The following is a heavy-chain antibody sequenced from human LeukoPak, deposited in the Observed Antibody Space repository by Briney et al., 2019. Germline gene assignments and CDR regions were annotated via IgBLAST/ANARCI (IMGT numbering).Heavy chain of an antibody. D-gene: IGHD4-17*01. Sequence: SGPTLVKPTQTLTLTCTFSGFSLSTSGVGVGWIRQPPGKALEWLALIYWDDDKRYSPSLKSRLTITKDTSKNQVVLTMTNMDPVDTATYYCAHRLKYGDYIYFDYWGQGTPVTVSS. J-gene: IGHJ4*02. V-gene: IGHV2-5*02. CDR1: GFSLSTSGVG. CDR3: AHRLKYGDYIYFDY. CDR2: IYWDDDK.